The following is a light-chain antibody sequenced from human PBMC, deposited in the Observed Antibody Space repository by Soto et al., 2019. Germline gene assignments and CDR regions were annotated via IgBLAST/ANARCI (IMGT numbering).Light chain of an antibody. CDR1: QSVSSNY. Sequence: EIVLTQSPGTLSLSPRERATLSCRASQSVSSNYLAWYQHKPGQAPRLLIYGASSRAPGIPDRFSGSGSGTDYTLTISRLEPEDFAVYYCQQYAASPLTFGQGTQVEVQ. CDR2: GAS. CDR3: QQYAASPLT. J-gene: IGKJ1*01. V-gene: IGKV3-20*01.